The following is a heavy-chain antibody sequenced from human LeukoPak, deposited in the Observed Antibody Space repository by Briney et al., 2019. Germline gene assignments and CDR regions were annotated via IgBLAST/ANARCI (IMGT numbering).Heavy chain of an antibody. V-gene: IGHV4-31*03. CDR2: IYYSGST. J-gene: IGHJ5*02. CDR1: GGSISSGGYY. D-gene: IGHD3-10*01. CDR3: ARGLYGSGTNWFDP. Sequence: PSETLSLTCTVSGGSISSGGYYWSWIRQHPGKGLEWIVYIYYSGSTYYNPSLKSRVTISVDTSKNQFSLKLSSVTAADTAVYYCARGLYGSGTNWFDPWGQGTLVTVSS.